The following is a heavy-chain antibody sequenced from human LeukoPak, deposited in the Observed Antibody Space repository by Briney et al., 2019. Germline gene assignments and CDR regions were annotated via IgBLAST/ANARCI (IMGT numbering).Heavy chain of an antibody. V-gene: IGHV3-23*01. D-gene: IGHD3-22*01. J-gene: IGHJ4*02. CDR3: AKDLLRTLVVISAAGYYLYS. CDR1: GLTFRSYG. Sequence: GGSLRLSCAASGLTFRSYGMSWVRQAPGKGLEWVSTISGSATSTNYAASVQGRFTSARDNSTNTLYLQMNIRRAEDTAVYYCAKDLLRTLVVISAAGYYLYSWGQGTLVPVSS. CDR2: ISGSATST.